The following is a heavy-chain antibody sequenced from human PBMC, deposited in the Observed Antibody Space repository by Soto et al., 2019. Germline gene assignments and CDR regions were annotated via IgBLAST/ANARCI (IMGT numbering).Heavy chain of an antibody. CDR2: ISYDGSNN. CDR3: AKGPTIIAAAGYFDY. CDR1: GFTFSSYG. D-gene: IGHD6-13*01. V-gene: IGHV3-30*18. Sequence: QVQLVESGGGVVQPGRSRSLSCAASGFTFSSYGMHWVRQAPGKGLEGVAVISYDGSNNYYADSVKGRFTISRDNSKNTLYLQMNSLRAEDTAVYYCAKGPTIIAAAGYFDYWGQGTLVTVSS. J-gene: IGHJ4*02.